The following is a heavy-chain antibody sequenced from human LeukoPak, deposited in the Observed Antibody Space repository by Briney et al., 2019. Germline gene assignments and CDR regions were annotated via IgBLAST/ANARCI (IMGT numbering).Heavy chain of an antibody. CDR3: ARGGPVAYCGGDCYSGVYAFDI. J-gene: IGHJ3*02. D-gene: IGHD2-21*02. CDR2: ISYDGSNK. V-gene: IGHV3-30*04. CDR1: GFTSSSYA. Sequence: GGSLRLSCAASGFTSSSYAVHWVRQAPGKGLEWVAVISYDGSNKYYADSVKGRFTMSRDNAKNSLYLQVNSLRAEDTAVYYCARGGPVAYCGGDCYSGVYAFDIWGQGTMVTVSS.